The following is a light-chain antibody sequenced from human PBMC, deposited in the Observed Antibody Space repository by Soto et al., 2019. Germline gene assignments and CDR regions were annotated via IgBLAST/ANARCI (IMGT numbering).Light chain of an antibody. V-gene: IGKV1-5*01. CDR2: DGS. J-gene: IGKJ1*01. Sequence: IHMTQSPSTLSASFGDSVAITCRASQNIDNLFAWYQQKPGQAPKVVIFDGSRLETGVPSRFSGSGSGTTFTLTISSLQPDDFATYYCQQYNSYSPTFGPGTKVDIK. CDR1: QNIDNL. CDR3: QQYNSYSPT.